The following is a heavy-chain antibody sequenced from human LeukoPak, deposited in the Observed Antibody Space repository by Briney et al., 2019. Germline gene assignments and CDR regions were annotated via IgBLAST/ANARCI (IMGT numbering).Heavy chain of an antibody. CDR1: GFTFSRHG. D-gene: IGHD2-21*02. CDR2: IXNSGNTI. V-gene: IGHV3-48*03. CDR3: ARDRDLGGGGDSGYYYGMDV. J-gene: IGHJ6*02. Sequence: LSXGASGFTFSRHGMNWGRQAPGXXXXXXSXIXNSGNTIYYADSVKGRFTISRDNPKNSLYLQMNSLRAGDTAIYYCARDRDLGGGGDSGYYYGMDVWGQGTTVTVSS.